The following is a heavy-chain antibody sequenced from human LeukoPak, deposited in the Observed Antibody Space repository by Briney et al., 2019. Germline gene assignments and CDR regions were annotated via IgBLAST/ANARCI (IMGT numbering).Heavy chain of an antibody. CDR2: VNSDGSDT. CDR3: ARDGSSGWYSDY. D-gene: IGHD6-19*01. J-gene: IGHJ4*02. Sequence: GGSLRLSCEASGFAFSNYWMHWVRQAPGKGLVWVSRVNSDGSDTIYADSVKGRCTISRDNAKNTVFLQMNSLRVEDTALYHCARDGSSGWYSDYWGQGTLVTVSS. CDR1: GFAFSNYW. V-gene: IGHV3-74*01.